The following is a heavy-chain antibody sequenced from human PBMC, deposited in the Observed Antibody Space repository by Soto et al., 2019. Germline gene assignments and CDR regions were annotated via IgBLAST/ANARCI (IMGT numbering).Heavy chain of an antibody. CDR1: VCTFSSFA. V-gene: IGHV3-23*01. CDR2: ISGSGGST. CDR3: ASGFSPGKGSPPEF. Sequence: GGSLRLSCASSVCTFSSFAMSCVRQAPGKWLDWVSAISGSGGSTYSADSVKGRFTISRDNSKNTLYLQMSSLRAEDTAVYYCASGFSPGKGSPPEFWGQASSVIVSS. J-gene: IGHJ4*02. D-gene: IGHD6-13*01.